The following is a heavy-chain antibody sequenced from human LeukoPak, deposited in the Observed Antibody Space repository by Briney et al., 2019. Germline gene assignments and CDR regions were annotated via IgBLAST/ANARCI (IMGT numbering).Heavy chain of an antibody. Sequence: SETLSLTCAVSGGSISSYYWSWIRQPPGKGLEWIGYIYYSGSTNYNPSLKSRVTISVDTSKNQFSLKLSSVTAADTAVYYCARLGRTDFWSGYSIVDYWGQGTLVTVSS. J-gene: IGHJ4*02. CDR2: IYYSGST. CDR3: ARLGRTDFWSGYSIVDY. V-gene: IGHV4-59*01. D-gene: IGHD3-3*01. CDR1: GGSISSYY.